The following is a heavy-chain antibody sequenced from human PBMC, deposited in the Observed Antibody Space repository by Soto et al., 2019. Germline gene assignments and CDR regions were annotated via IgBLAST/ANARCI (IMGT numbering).Heavy chain of an antibody. V-gene: IGHV4-31*03. CDR2: IYYSGST. D-gene: IGHD2-2*01. CDR3: ASSNPRKRKMMPVRYNWFDP. CDR1: GGSISSGGYY. J-gene: IGHJ5*02. Sequence: QVQLQESGPGLVKPSQTLSLTCTVSGGSISSGGYYWSWIRQHPGKGLEWIGYIYYSGSTYYNPSLKSRVTISVDTSKNQFSLKLSSVTAADTAVYYCASSNPRKRKMMPVRYNWFDPWGQGTLVTVSS.